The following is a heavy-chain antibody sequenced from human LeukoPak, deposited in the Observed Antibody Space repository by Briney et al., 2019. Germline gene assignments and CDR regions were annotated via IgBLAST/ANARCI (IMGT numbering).Heavy chain of an antibody. J-gene: IGHJ6*03. CDR1: GFTFSSYA. D-gene: IGHD2-2*01. CDR2: ISGSGGST. V-gene: IGHV3-23*01. CDR3: AKAGIVVVPGKGLYYMDV. Sequence: GGSLRFSCAASGFTFSSYAMSWVRQAPGKGLEWVSAISGSGGSTYYADSVKGRFTISRDNSKNTLYLQMNSLRAEDTAVYYCAKAGIVVVPGKGLYYMDVWGKGTTVTVSS.